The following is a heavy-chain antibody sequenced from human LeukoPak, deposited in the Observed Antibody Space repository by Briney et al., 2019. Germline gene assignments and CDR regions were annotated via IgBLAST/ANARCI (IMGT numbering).Heavy chain of an antibody. D-gene: IGHD2-21*02. CDR1: GYTFTGYY. J-gene: IGHJ4*02. CDR3: ARGGRVVTAIGDGFDY. CDR2: INPNSGGT. V-gene: IGHV1-2*02. Sequence: ASVKVSCKASGYTFTGYYLHWVRQAPGQGLEWMGWINPNSGGTHYAQKFQGRVTMTRDTSISTAYMELTRLRSDDTAVYYCARGGRVVTAIGDGFDYWGQGTLVTVSS.